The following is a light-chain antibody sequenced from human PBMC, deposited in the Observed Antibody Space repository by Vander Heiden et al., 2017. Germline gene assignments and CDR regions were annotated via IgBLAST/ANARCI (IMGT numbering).Light chain of an antibody. V-gene: IGKV1-39*01. CDR1: QGISSY. J-gene: IGKJ1*01. CDR3: QQDYSYPRT. Sequence: DFPITKPPSSLSASVGDRVTITCRASQGISSYLGWYQQKPGKAPKLLIYGASSLQSGVPSRFSGSGSGTDFTLAISSLQPEDFATYYCQQDYSYPRTFGRGTKVEIK. CDR2: GAS.